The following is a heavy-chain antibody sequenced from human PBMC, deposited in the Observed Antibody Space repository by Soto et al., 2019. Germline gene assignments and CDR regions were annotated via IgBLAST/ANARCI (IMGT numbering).Heavy chain of an antibody. CDR3: ARGLRGYSGYYFDY. J-gene: IGHJ4*02. CDR2: IYYSGST. V-gene: IGHV4-61*01. CDR1: GGSVSSGSYY. Sequence: SETLSLTCTVSGGSVSSGSYYWSWIRQPPGKGLEWIGYIYYSGSTNYNPSLKSRVTISVDTSKNQFSLKLSSVTAADTAVYYCARGLRGYSGYYFDYWGQGTLVTVSS. D-gene: IGHD5-12*01.